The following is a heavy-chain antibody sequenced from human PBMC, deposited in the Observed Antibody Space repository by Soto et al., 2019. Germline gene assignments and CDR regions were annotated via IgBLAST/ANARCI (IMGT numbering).Heavy chain of an antibody. CDR2: VSHTGST. V-gene: IGHV4-59*03. J-gene: IGHJ5*02. D-gene: IGHD3-22*01. CDR3: ARYSPPKKAYDSNPGWFDP. Sequence: SETLSLTCSVSGGSMNYYYWTWIRQSPGKGLEWIGSVSHTGSTTYSPSLKSRVVISLDTSRNQFSLTLSSVTAADTAVYFCARYSPPKKAYDSNPGWFDPWGQGTLVTVSS. CDR1: GGSMNYYY.